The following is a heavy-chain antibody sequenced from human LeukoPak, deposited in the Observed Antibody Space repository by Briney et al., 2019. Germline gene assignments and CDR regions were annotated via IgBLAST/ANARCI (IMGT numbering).Heavy chain of an antibody. D-gene: IGHD5-18*01. J-gene: IGHJ4*02. CDR2: INHSGST. CDR1: GGSFSGYY. V-gene: IGHV4-34*01. CDR3: AREGGYSYGPADY. Sequence: PSETLSLTCAVYGGSFSGYYWSWIRQPPGKGLEWIGEINHSGSTNYNPSLKSRVTISVDTSKNQFSLKLSSVTAADTAVYYCAREGGYSYGPADYWGQGTLVTVSS.